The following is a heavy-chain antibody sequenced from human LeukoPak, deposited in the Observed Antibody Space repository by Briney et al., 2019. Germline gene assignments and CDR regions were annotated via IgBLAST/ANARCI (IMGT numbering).Heavy chain of an antibody. J-gene: IGHJ2*01. V-gene: IGHV4-30-4*08. CDR1: GGSISSSSYY. CDR2: IYYSGST. Sequence: PSETLSLTCTVSGGSISSSSYYWVWVRQPPGTGLEWIGYIYYSGSTYYNPSLKSRVTISVDTSKNQFSLKLNSVTAADTAVYYCAREVPWVWNFDLWGRGTLVTVSS. D-gene: IGHD1-26*01. CDR3: AREVPWVWNFDL.